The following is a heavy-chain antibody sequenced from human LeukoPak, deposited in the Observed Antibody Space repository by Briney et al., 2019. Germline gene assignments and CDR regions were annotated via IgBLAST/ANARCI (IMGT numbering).Heavy chain of an antibody. V-gene: IGHV4-34*01. J-gene: IGHJ6*02. Sequence: PSETLSLNCAVYGGSFSGYYWSWIRQPPGKGLEWIGEINHSGSTNYNPSLKSRVTISVDTSKNQFSLKLSSVTAADTAVYYCARHFAEVSSWYPFYYYYGMDVWGQGTTVTVSS. D-gene: IGHD6-13*01. CDR1: GGSFSGYY. CDR3: ARHFAEVSSWYPFYYYYGMDV. CDR2: INHSGST.